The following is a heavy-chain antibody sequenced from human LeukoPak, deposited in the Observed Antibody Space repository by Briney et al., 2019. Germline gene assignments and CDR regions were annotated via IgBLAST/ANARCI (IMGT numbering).Heavy chain of an antibody. V-gene: IGHV1-2*02. CDR3: ARGPPFGESDY. Sequence: GASVKVSCKASGFTFTDYYLHWVRQAPGQGLEWMGWINPNSGGTNYAQGFQGRVTMTRDTSISAAYMEFSGVTSDDTAVYYCARGPPFGESDYWGQGTLVVVSS. D-gene: IGHD3-10*01. J-gene: IGHJ4*02. CDR2: INPNSGGT. CDR1: GFTFTDYY.